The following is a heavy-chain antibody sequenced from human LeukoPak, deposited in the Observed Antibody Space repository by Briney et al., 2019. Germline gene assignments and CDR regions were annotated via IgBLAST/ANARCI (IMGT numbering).Heavy chain of an antibody. V-gene: IGHV1-2*02. CDR2: INPNSGDT. CDR1: GYTFTGYF. CDR3: ARDSSSSGWSVFDY. D-gene: IGHD6-19*01. Sequence: SVKVSCKASGYTFTGYFMHWVRQAPGQGLEWMGWINPNSGDTNSAQKFQGRVTMTRDTSISTAYMELSRLTSDDTAVYHCARDSSSSGWSVFDYWGQGTLVTVSS. J-gene: IGHJ4*02.